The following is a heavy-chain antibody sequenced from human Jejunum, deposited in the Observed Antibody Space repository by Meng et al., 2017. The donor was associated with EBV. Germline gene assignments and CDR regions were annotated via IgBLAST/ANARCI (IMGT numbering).Heavy chain of an antibody. CDR1: GFSLRTSGVG. J-gene: IGHJ4*02. CDR3: AHRRGGNGWNEGFFDY. D-gene: IGHD1-1*01. V-gene: IGHV2-5*05. CDR2: VYWDDDK. Sequence: QITLKESGPTRVKPXXXXPLXXPXXGFSLRTSGVGVGWIRQPPGKALEWLVLVYWDDDKRYDPSLKSRLTITKDTSNDQVVLTMTNMDPVDTATYFCAHRRGGNGWNEGFFDYWGPGTLVTVSS.